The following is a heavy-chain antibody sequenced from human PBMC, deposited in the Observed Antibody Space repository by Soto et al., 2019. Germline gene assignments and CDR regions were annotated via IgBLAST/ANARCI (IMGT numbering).Heavy chain of an antibody. D-gene: IGHD3-22*01. CDR2: INAGNGNT. CDR1: GYTFTSYA. CDR3: AGSIVVVTSFDS. V-gene: IGHV1-3*01. J-gene: IGHJ4*02. Sequence: QVQLVQSGAEVKKPGASVKVSCKASGYTFTSYAMHWVRQAPGQRLEWMGWINAGNGNTKYSQKFQGRVTITRDTSASTAYMELSSLRSEDTVVYYCAGSIVVVTSFDSWGQGTLVTVSS.